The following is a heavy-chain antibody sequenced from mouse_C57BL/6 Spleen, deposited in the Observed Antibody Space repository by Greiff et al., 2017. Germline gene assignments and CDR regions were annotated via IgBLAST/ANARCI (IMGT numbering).Heavy chain of an antibody. CDR1: GYSITSGYY. CDR3: ARVGGSSLWFAY. V-gene: IGHV3-6*01. CDR2: ISYDGSN. Sequence: EVQRVESGPGLVKPSQSLSLTCSVTGYSITSGYYWNWIRQFPGNKLEWMGYISYDGSNNYNPSLKNRISITRDTSKNQFFLKLNSVTTEDTATYYCARVGGSSLWFAYWGQGTLVTVSA. D-gene: IGHD1-1*01. J-gene: IGHJ3*01.